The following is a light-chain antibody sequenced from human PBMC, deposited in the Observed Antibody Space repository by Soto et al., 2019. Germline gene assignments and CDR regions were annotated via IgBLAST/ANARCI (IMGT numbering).Light chain of an antibody. CDR1: QSVSRY. CDR2: DVS. J-gene: IGKJ2*01. Sequence: EIVLTQSPATLSLSPGERATLSCRASQSVSRYLAWYQQKPGQAPRLLIYDVSNRATDIPARFSGSGSGTDFTLTISSLEPEDFAVYYCQQRSTWLPGLTFGQGTKLEIK. CDR3: QQRSTWLPGLT. V-gene: IGKV3-11*01.